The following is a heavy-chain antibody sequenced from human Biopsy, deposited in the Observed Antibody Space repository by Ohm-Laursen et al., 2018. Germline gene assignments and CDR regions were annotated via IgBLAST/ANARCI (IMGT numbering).Heavy chain of an antibody. D-gene: IGHD2-8*01. CDR2: ISASGHHI. J-gene: IGHJ4*02. CDR3: ARDGEAKYCKHGVCPSDF. CDR1: GFTFSGFS. V-gene: IGHV3-21*01. Sequence: SLRLSCAASGFTFSGFSMNWVRQAPGKGLEWVSSISASGHHIYYTDSVKGRFTVSRDNGKNSVYLQMNSLRVEDTAVYYCARDGEAKYCKHGVCPSDFWGQGTLVTVSS.